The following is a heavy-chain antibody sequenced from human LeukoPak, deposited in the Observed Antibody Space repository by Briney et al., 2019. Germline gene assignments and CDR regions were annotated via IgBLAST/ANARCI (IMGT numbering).Heavy chain of an antibody. CDR1: GFTFSSYS. D-gene: IGHD6-13*01. CDR3: AKDTPHKISTRLQQLLPDGIDY. V-gene: IGHV3-21*04. Sequence: GGSLRLSCAASGFTFSSYSMNWVRQAPGKGLEWVSSISSSSSYIYYADSVKGRFTISRDNSKNTLYLQMNSLRAEDTAVYYCAKDTPHKISTRLQQLLPDGIDYWGQGTLVTVSS. CDR2: ISSSSSYI. J-gene: IGHJ4*02.